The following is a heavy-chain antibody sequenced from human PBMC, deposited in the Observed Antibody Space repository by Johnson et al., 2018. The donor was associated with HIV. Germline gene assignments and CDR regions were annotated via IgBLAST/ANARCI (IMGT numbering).Heavy chain of an antibody. V-gene: IGHV3-30-3*01. CDR3: ARELRGPDAFDI. CDR2: ISYDGSNK. Sequence: QVQLVESGGGVVQPGRSLRLSCAASGFTFSSYAMHWVRQAPGKGLEWVAGISYDGSNKYYADHVKGRFTISRDNAKNSLYLQMNSLRAEDTAVYSCARELRGPDAFDIWGQGTMVTVSS. CDR1: GFTFSSYA. J-gene: IGHJ3*02.